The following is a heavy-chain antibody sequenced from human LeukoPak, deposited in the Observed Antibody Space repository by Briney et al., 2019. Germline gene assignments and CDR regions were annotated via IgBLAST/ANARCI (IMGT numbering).Heavy chain of an antibody. D-gene: IGHD4-11*01. Sequence: ASVKVSCKASGYTFTSYGISWVRQAPGQGLEWMGWISGYNGNTNYAQKFQGRVTMTTDTSTSTAHMELRRLRSDDTAVYYCARSEYSNYINHFDPWGQGTLVTVSS. V-gene: IGHV1-18*01. CDR1: GYTFTSYG. J-gene: IGHJ5*02. CDR2: ISGYNGNT. CDR3: ARSEYSNYINHFDP.